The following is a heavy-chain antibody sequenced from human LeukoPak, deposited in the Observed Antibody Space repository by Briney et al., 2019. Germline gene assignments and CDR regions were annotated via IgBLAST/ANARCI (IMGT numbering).Heavy chain of an antibody. CDR2: INWNGGST. CDR3: VRLGRDGYTYGAAY. CDR1: GYTFDDYG. Sequence: GGSLRLSCAVSGYTFDDYGMRWVRHAPGKGLEWVAGINWNGGSTGYAASVKGRCTISRDNAKNALYLEMNSLRAEDTAFYYCVRLGRDGYTYGAAYWGQGTLVTVSS. J-gene: IGHJ1*01. V-gene: IGHV3-20*04. D-gene: IGHD5-24*01.